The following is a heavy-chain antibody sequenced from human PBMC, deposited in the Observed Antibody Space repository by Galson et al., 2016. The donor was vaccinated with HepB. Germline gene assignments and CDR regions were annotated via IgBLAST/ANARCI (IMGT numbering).Heavy chain of an antibody. D-gene: IGHD6-19*01. CDR1: GFTFGSYA. V-gene: IGHV3-23*01. J-gene: IGHJ5*02. CDR3: AKETGQSVAGPFEA. CDR2: ISGSGLKT. Sequence: SLRLSCAGSGFTFGSYAMSWLRQAPGKGLEWVSAISGSGLKTHYAYSVQGRFIISRENSMSTVYLQMTSLRDEDTAIYFCAKETGQSVAGPFEAWDQGALVTVSS.